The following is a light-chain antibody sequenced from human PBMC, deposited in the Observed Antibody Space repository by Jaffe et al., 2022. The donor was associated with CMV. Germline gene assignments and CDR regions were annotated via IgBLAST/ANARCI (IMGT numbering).Light chain of an antibody. CDR2: EDN. J-gene: IGLJ1*01. V-gene: IGLV6-57*04. CDR3: QSSDRSSPLYV. Sequence: NFMLTQPHSVSGSPGNTVTISCTRSSGGITSNYVQWFQQRPGSAPTTVIYEDNQRPSGVPDRFSGSIDSSYSASLTISGLKTEDEGDYYCQSSDRSSPLYVFGTGTKVTVL. CDR1: SGGITSNY.